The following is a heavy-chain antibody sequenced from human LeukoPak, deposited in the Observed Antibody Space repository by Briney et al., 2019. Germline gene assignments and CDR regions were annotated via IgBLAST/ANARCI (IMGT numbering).Heavy chain of an antibody. V-gene: IGHV3-23*01. CDR3: AKDPLNGFDP. J-gene: IGHJ5*02. CDR2: ISVGCGRT. Sequence: QSGGSLRLSCAASGFTFSSYAMSWVRQAPGKGLEWVSDISVGCGRTYYADSVKGRFTISRDNSKNTLYLQMNSLRSEDTAVYYCAKDPLNGFDPWGQGTLVTVSS. CDR1: GFTFSSYA.